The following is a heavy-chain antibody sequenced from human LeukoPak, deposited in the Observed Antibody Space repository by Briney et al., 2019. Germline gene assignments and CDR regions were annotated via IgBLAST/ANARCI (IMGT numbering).Heavy chain of an antibody. D-gene: IGHD3-3*01. CDR1: GGSISSYY. J-gene: IGHJ4*02. CDR3: ARLIDDFWSGYSY. CDR2: IYYSGST. V-gene: IGHV4-39*01. Sequence: PSETLSLTCTVSGGSISSYYWSWIRQPPGKGLEWIGSIYYSGSTYYNPSLKSRVTISVDTSKNQFSLKLSSVTAADTAVYYCARLIDDFWSGYSYWGQGTLVTVSS.